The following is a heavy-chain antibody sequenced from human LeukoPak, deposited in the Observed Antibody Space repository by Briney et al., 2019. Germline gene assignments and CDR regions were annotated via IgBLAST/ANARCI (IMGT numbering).Heavy chain of an antibody. J-gene: IGHJ3*02. D-gene: IGHD1-26*01. CDR2: IYTSGST. Sequence: SETLSLTCTVSGGSISSYYWSWIRQPAGKGLEWIGRIYTSGSTNYNPSLKSRVTMSVDTSKNQFSLKLSSVTAADTAVYYCAKGVGATSNDAFDIWGQGTMVTVSS. V-gene: IGHV4-4*07. CDR1: GGSISSYY. CDR3: AKGVGATSNDAFDI.